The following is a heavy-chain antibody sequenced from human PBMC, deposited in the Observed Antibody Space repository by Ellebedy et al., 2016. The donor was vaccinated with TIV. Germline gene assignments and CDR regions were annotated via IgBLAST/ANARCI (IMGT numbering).Heavy chain of an antibody. CDR2: IYPGDSDT. D-gene: IGHD1-26*01. J-gene: IGHJ6*02. CDR1: GYSFTSYW. V-gene: IGHV5-51*01. CDR3: ARRPLSGDYYYGMDV. Sequence: GGSLRLSCKGSGYSFTSYWIGWVRQMPGKGLEWMGIIYPGDSDTRYSPSFQGQVTISADKSISTAYLQWSSLKASDTAMYYCARRPLSGDYYYGMDVWGQGTTVTVSS.